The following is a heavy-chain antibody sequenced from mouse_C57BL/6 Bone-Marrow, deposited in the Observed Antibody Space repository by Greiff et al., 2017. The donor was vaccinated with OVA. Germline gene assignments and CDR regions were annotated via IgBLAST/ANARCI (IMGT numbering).Heavy chain of an antibody. J-gene: IGHJ3*01. Sequence: EVQGVESGGGLVQSGRSLRLSCATSGFTFSDFYMEWVRQAPGKGLEWIAASRNKANDYTTEYSASVKGRFIVSRDTSQSILYLQMNALRAEDTAIYYCARGLYYYGSPAYWGQGTLVTVSA. CDR1: GFTFSDFY. CDR3: ARGLYYYGSPAY. CDR2: SRNKANDYTT. V-gene: IGHV7-1*01. D-gene: IGHD1-1*01.